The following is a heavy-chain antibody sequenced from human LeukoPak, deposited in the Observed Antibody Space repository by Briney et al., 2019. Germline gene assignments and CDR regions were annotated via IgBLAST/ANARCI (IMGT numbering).Heavy chain of an antibody. D-gene: IGHD5-18*01. Sequence: PGGSLRLSCAASGFTFSSYAMHWVRQAPGKGLEWVTLISFDGGNTDYADSVQGRFTISRDNAKKTLFLQMNSLRAEDTAVYYCARAETVYSYGPDDYWGQGTLVTVSS. CDR3: ARAETVYSYGPDDY. CDR1: GFTFSSYA. J-gene: IGHJ4*02. CDR2: ISFDGGNT. V-gene: IGHV3-30-3*01.